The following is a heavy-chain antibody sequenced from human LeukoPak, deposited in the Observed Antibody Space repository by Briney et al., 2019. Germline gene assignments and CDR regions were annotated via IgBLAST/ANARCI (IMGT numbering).Heavy chain of an antibody. CDR3: ATERTNGVVFDFFQH. Sequence: GGSLRLSCAASGFTFSSYAMSWVRQAPGKGLEWVSAISGSGGSTYYADSVKGRFTISSDNSKNTLYLQMNSLRAEDTALYYCATERTNGVVFDFFQHWGQGTLVTVSS. CDR2: ISGSGGST. V-gene: IGHV3-23*01. D-gene: IGHD2-8*01. J-gene: IGHJ1*01. CDR1: GFTFSSYA.